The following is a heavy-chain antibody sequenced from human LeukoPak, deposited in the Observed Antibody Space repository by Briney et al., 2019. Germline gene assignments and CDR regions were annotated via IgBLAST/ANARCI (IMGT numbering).Heavy chain of an antibody. CDR1: GFTFGTYG. V-gene: IGHV3-30*03. CDR3: ARDLSPYGSGSYYSGWWFDP. D-gene: IGHD3-10*01. J-gene: IGHJ5*02. Sequence: QTGGSLRLSCAASGFTFGTYGMHWVRQAPGQGLEWVAVISYDGSNKYYADSVKGRFTISRDNSKNTLYLQMNSLRAEDTAVYYCARDLSPYGSGSYYSGWWFDPWGQGTLVTVSS. CDR2: ISYDGSNK.